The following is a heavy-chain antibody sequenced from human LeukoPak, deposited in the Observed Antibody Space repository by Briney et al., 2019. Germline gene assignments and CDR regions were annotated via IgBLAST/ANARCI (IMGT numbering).Heavy chain of an antibody. CDR3: ARVGIGYYDFWSGYPHTLDY. CDR1: GYTFTSYD. Sequence: ASVRVSCTASGYTFTSYDINWVRQAPGQGLEWMGWMNPNGGNTGYAQKFQGRVTMTRNTSISTAYMELSSLRSEDTAVYYCARVGIGYYDFWSGYPHTLDYWGQGTLVTVSS. D-gene: IGHD3-3*01. J-gene: IGHJ4*02. V-gene: IGHV1-8*01. CDR2: MNPNGGNT.